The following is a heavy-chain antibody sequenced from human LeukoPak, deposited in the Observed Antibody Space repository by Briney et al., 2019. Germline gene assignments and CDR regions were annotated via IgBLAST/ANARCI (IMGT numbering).Heavy chain of an antibody. CDR3: ARVGSVGTTDY. CDR2: IIPILGIA. D-gene: IGHD1/OR15-1a*01. V-gene: IGHV1-69*04. Sequence: SVKVSCKASGGTFSSYAISWVRQAPGQGLEWMGRIIPILGIANYAQKFQGRVTITADKSTSTAYMELSSLRSEDTAVYYCARVGSVGTTDYWGQGTLVTVSS. CDR1: GGTFSSYA. J-gene: IGHJ4*02.